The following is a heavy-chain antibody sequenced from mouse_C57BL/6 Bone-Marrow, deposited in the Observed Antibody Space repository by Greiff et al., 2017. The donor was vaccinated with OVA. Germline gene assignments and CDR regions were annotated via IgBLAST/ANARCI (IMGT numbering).Heavy chain of an antibody. J-gene: IGHJ3*01. Sequence: VKLQQPGAELVRPGSSVKLSCKASGYTFTSYWMDWVKQRPGQGLEWIGNIYPSDSETHYNQKFKDKATLTVDKSSSTAYMQLSSLTSEDSAVYYCARELPFAYWGQGTLVTVSA. V-gene: IGHV1-61*01. CDR1: GYTFTSYW. CDR2: IYPSDSET. D-gene: IGHD2-1*01. CDR3: ARELPFAY.